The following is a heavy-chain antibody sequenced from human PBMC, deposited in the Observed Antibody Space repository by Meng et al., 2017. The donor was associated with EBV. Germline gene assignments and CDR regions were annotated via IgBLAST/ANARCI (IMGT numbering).Heavy chain of an antibody. V-gene: IGHV2-5*02. Sequence: QITLKESGPTLVNPTQTLTLTCTFSGFSLSTSGVVGGWIRQPPGKALEWLALIYWDDDKRYSPSLKSRLTITKDTSKNQVVLTMTNMDPVDTATYYCAHRRDEYSSSWYGWFDPWGQGTLVTVSS. J-gene: IGHJ5*02. CDR1: GFSLSTSGVV. CDR2: IYWDDDK. D-gene: IGHD6-13*01. CDR3: AHRRDEYSSSWYGWFDP.